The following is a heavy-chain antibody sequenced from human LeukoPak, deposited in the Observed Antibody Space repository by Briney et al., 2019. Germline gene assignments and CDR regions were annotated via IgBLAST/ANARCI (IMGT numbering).Heavy chain of an antibody. Sequence: ASVKASCKASGVTFTSYAISWVRQAPGQGLEWMGGSIPIFGTANYAQKFQGRVTITTDESTSTASMDLSSLRSEDTAVYYCSSCSSTSCYKRAFDYWGQGTLVTVSS. CDR1: GVTFTSYA. J-gene: IGHJ4*02. D-gene: IGHD2-2*02. V-gene: IGHV1-69*05. CDR2: SIPIFGTA. CDR3: SSCSSTSCYKRAFDY.